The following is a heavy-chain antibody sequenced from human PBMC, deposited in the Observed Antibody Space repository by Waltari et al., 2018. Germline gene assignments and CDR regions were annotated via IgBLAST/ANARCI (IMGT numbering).Heavy chain of an antibody. V-gene: IGHV3-74*01. CDR3: ARGAAMVTSWFDP. D-gene: IGHD5-18*01. J-gene: IGHJ5*02. CDR1: GFTFSSYW. CDR2: INSDGSST. Sequence: EVQLVETGGGLVQPGGSLRRSCAASGFTFSSYWMHWVRQAPGKGLVGVSRINSDGSSTSYADSVKGRFTISRDNAKNTLYLQMNSLRAEDTAVYYCARGAAMVTSWFDPWGQGTLVTVSS.